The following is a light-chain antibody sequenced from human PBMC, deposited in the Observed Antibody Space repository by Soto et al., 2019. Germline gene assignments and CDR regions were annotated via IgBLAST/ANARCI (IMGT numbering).Light chain of an antibody. CDR1: SSDVGAYNF. V-gene: IGLV2-11*01. J-gene: IGLJ1*01. CDR2: DVT. Sequence: QSVLTQPRSVSGSPGQSVTISCSGTSSDVGAYNFVSWYQHLPGKAPQVIIYDVTKRPSGVPDRLSGSKSGNTASLTISGLQAEDEADYYCSSYTSSSTYVFGVGTKLTVL. CDR3: SSYTSSSTYV.